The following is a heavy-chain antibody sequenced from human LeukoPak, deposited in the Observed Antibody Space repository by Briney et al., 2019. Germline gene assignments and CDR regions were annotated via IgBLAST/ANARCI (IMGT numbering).Heavy chain of an antibody. D-gene: IGHD3-3*01. V-gene: IGHV3-23*01. Sequence: GGSLRLSCAASGFTFSSYAMSWIRQAPGKGLEWVSAISGSGGSTYYADSVKGRFTISRDNSKNTLYLQMNSLRAEDTAVYYCAKEVTIFGVVIPFDYWGQGTLVTVSS. CDR3: AKEVTIFGVVIPFDY. CDR1: GFTFSSYA. J-gene: IGHJ4*02. CDR2: ISGSGGST.